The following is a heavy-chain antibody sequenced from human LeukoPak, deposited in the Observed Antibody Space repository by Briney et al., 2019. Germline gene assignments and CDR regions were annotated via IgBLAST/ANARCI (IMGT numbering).Heavy chain of an antibody. J-gene: IGHJ5*02. Sequence: GGSLRLSCAASGFTVSSDYMSWVRQAPGKGLEWVSVIYSGGSTYYADSVKGRFTISSDKSKNTVYLQMNSLRFEDTAMYYCARTWFDPWGQGTLVTVSS. V-gene: IGHV3-53*05. CDR2: IYSGGST. CDR1: GFTVSSDY. CDR3: ARTWFDP.